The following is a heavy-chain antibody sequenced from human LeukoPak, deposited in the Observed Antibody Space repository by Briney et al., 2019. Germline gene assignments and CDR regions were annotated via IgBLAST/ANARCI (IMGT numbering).Heavy chain of an antibody. CDR2: ISWNSCSI. Sequence: GGSLRLSCAASGFTFDDYAMHWVRQAPGKGLEWVSCISWNSCSIVYADSVKGRFTISRDNAKNSLYLQMNSLRAEDMALYYCAKAPNWNHGSLVDYWGQGTLVTVSS. CDR3: AKAPNWNHGSLVDY. V-gene: IGHV3-9*03. J-gene: IGHJ4*02. CDR1: GFTFDDYA. D-gene: IGHD1-1*01.